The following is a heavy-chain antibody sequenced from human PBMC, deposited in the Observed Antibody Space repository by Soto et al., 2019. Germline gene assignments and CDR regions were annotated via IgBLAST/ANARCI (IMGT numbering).Heavy chain of an antibody. V-gene: IGHV6-1*01. D-gene: IGHD6-19*01. CDR1: GDSVSSNSAA. CDR3: ARAHITVYYIGEYYDY. CDR2: TYYRSKWYN. Sequence: SQTLSLTCAISGDSVSSNSAAWNWIRQSPLRGLEWLGRTYYRSKWYNDYAVSVKGRITINPDTSKNQFSLQLISMTPEDTAVYYCARAHITVYYIGEYYDYWGQGTQVTVSS. J-gene: IGHJ4*02.